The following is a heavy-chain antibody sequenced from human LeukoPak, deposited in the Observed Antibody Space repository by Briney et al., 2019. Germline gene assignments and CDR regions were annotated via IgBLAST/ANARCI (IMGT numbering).Heavy chain of an antibody. J-gene: IGHJ3*02. CDR1: GFTFSDYY. Sequence: PGGSLRLSCAASGFTFSDYYMSWIRQAPGKGLEWVSYISSSGSTIYYADSVKGRFTISRDNAKNSLYLQMNSLRAEDTAVYYCARDPGLDYYDSPGAFDIWGQGTMVTVSS. CDR3: ARDPGLDYYDSPGAFDI. D-gene: IGHD3-22*01. CDR2: ISSSGSTI. V-gene: IGHV3-11*01.